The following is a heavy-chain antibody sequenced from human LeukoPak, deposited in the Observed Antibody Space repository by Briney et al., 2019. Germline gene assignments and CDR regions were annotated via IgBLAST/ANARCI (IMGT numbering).Heavy chain of an antibody. D-gene: IGHD2-15*01. J-gene: IGHJ4*02. V-gene: IGHV3-64*01. CDR2: ISSNGGST. Sequence: GGSLRLSCAASGFTFSSYAMHWVRQAPGKGLEYVSAISSNGGSTYYANSVKGRFTISRDNSKNTLCLQMGSLRAEDMAVYYCARGSGVVVAARFDYWGQGTLVTVSS. CDR1: GFTFSSYA. CDR3: ARGSGVVVAARFDY.